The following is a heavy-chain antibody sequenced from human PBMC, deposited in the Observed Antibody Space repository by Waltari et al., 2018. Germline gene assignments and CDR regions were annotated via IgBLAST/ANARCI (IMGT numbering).Heavy chain of an antibody. J-gene: IGHJ4*02. CDR1: GYTFTGYQ. D-gene: IGHD1-26*01. V-gene: IGHV1-2*02. CDR2: INPNSGGT. CDR3: ARDLVVGSGDY. Sequence: QVHLVQSGAEVKKPGASVKVSCKASGYTFTGYQIHWVRQAPCQGLEWMAWINPNSGGTNYAQNFQGRVTITREASIRTAYMELSRLGSDDTAMYYCARDLVVGSGDYWGQGTLVTVSS.